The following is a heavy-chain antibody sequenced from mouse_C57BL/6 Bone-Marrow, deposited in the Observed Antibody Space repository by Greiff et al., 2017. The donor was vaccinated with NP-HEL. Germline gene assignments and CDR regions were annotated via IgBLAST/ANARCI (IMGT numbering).Heavy chain of an antibody. V-gene: IGHV1-81*01. CDR1: GYTFTSYG. CDR3: ARDGYYDAIDY. Sequence: VKLQESGAELARPGASVKLSCKASGYTFTSYGISWVKQRTGQGLEWIGEIYPRSGNTYYNEKFKGKATLTADKSSSTAYMELRSLTSEDSAVYFCARDGYYDAIDYWGQGTSVTVSS. J-gene: IGHJ4*01. D-gene: IGHD2-3*01. CDR2: IYPRSGNT.